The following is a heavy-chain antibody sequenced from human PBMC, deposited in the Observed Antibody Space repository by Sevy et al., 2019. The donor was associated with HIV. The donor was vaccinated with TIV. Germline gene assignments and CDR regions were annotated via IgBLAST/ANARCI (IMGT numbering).Heavy chain of an antibody. V-gene: IGHV3-72*01. D-gene: IGHD6-13*01. J-gene: IGHJ4*02. CDR2: TRNKADGYTT. CDR1: GFTFSDHY. CDR3: ATHAGIAAAGRVFDY. Sequence: GGSLRLSCVASGFTFSDHYMEWVRQAPGKGLEWVGRTRNKADGYTTEYAASVKGRFTISIDESKYSLYVQMNSLKAEDTAVYYCATHAGIAAAGRVFDYWGQGTLVTVSS.